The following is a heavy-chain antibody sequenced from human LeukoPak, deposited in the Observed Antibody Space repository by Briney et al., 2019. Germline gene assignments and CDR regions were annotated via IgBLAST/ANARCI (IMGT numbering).Heavy chain of an antibody. CDR1: GVSISSYY. CDR3: AREPRGYCTNGVCYSNYYYYYMDV. Sequence: SETLSLTCTVSGVSISSYYWSWIRQPAGKGLEWIGRIYTSGSTNYNHSLKSRVTMSVDTSKNQFSLKLSSVIAADTAVYYCAREPRGYCTNGVCYSNYYYYYMDVWGKGTTVTVSS. CDR2: IYTSGST. D-gene: IGHD2-8*01. V-gene: IGHV4-4*07. J-gene: IGHJ6*03.